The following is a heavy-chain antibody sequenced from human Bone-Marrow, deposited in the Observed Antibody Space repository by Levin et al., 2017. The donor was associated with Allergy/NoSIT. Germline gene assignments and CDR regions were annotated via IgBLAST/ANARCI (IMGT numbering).Heavy chain of an antibody. CDR3: ASLVSRGFCSGASCYGPFDD. CDR2: IYYSGNT. J-gene: IGHJ4*02. Sequence: RPSETLSLTCTLSGGSISTSNFFWSWIRQAPGRGLEWIGNIYYSGNTYYNPSLKSRVRMSVDTSKNQFSLRLSSVTAADTALYYCASLVSRGFCSGASCYGPFDDWGQGTLVTVSS. V-gene: IGHV4-39*01. D-gene: IGHD2-2*01. CDR1: GGSISTSNFF.